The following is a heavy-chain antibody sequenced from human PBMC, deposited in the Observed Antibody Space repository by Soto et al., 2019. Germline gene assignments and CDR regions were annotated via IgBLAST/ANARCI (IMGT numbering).Heavy chain of an antibody. J-gene: IGHJ5*02. CDR1: GFTFSSYS. CDR2: ISSSSSYI. Sequence: GGSLILSCAASGFTFSSYSMNWVRQAPGKGLEWVSSISSSSSYIYYADSVKGRFTVSRDNAKNSLYLQMNSLRAEDTAVYYCARDMVPAAIPNWFVPWGQGTLVTVSS. CDR3: ARDMVPAAIPNWFVP. D-gene: IGHD2-2*01. V-gene: IGHV3-21*01.